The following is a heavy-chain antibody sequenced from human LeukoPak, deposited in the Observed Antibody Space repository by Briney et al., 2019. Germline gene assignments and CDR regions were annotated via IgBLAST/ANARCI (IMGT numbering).Heavy chain of an antibody. Sequence: SETLSLTCAVSGGSVGSYHWTWVRQVPGEGLEWIGYINYSGSTICNPSLETRVTISVDTSKNQLSLKLTSVTAADTAVYYCASILYGANGFDYWGQGTLVTVSS. D-gene: IGHD4/OR15-4a*01. CDR1: GGSVGSYH. CDR3: ASILYGANGFDY. V-gene: IGHV4-59*02. J-gene: IGHJ4*02. CDR2: INYSGST.